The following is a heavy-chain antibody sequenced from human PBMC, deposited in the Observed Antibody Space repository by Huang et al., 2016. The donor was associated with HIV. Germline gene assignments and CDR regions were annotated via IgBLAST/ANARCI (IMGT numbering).Heavy chain of an antibody. CDR2: INTDNANT. CDR1: GYTFTNFA. CDR3: ARDPHVFVAGPFYDY. V-gene: IGHV1-3*04. J-gene: IGHJ4*02. D-gene: IGHD3-10*02. Sequence: QVQLVQSGAEVKKPGASVTVSCKASGYTFTNFAMHWVRQAPGQRLECMAWINTDNANTKYSQNFQDRLTVPGDTSASTAYMGLSSLRSEDTAVYYCARDPHVFVAGPFYDYWGQGTLVTVSS.